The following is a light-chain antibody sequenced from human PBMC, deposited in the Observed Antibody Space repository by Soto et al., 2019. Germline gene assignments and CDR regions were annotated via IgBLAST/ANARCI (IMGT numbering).Light chain of an antibody. CDR2: DAS. V-gene: IGKV3-11*01. CDR1: QSVSSY. Sequence: EIVLTQSPATLSLSPGERATLSCRASQSVSSYLAWYQQKPGQAPRLLIYDASNRPTGITARFSGSGSGTDFTLTISSLEPEDFAVYYCQQRSNWPWTFGQGTKVEIK. CDR3: QQRSNWPWT. J-gene: IGKJ1*01.